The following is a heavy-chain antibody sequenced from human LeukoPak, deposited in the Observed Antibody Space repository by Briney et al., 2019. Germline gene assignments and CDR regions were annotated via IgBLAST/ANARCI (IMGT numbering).Heavy chain of an antibody. V-gene: IGHV3-74*01. CDR3: ARDPYPPGYYYGMDV. CDR2: INSDGSST. J-gene: IGHJ6*04. CDR1: GFTFSSYW. Sequence: GSLRLSCAASGFTFSSYWMHWVRQAPGKGLVWVSRINSDGSSTSYADSVKGRFTISRDNAKNTLYLQMNSLRAEDTAVYYCARDPYPPGYYYGMDVWGKGTTVTVSS.